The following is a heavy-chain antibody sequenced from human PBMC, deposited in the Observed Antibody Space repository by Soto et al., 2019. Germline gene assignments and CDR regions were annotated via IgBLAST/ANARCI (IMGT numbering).Heavy chain of an antibody. CDR3: ARDHLILPAHDFFYGSDV. CDR2: IPQDGVDG. V-gene: IGHV3-7*03. Sequence: PGGSLRLSCEVSGFTFSMYSMSWVRQSPGKGLEWVAKIPQDGVDGHYADSVKGRFTIPRDNGKNSLYLQLNNLRAEDTAVYYCARDHLILPAHDFFYGSDVWGRGATVTVSS. CDR1: GFTFSMYS. J-gene: IGHJ6*02. D-gene: IGHD2-21*02.